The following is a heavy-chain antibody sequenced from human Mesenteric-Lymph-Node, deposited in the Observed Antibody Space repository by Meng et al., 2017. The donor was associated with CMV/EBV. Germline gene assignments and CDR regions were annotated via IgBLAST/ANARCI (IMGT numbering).Heavy chain of an antibody. Sequence: GGSLRLSCAASGFTFSSYAMSWVRQAPGKGLEWVANIKEDGSEKYYLDSVKGRFTISRDNAKNSLYLQMNSLRAEDTALYYCARDNDDQYYYGLDVWGQGTTVTVSS. CDR1: GFTFSSYA. J-gene: IGHJ6*02. CDR2: IKEDGSEK. CDR3: ARDNDDQYYYGLDV. V-gene: IGHV3-7*01. D-gene: IGHD2-2*01.